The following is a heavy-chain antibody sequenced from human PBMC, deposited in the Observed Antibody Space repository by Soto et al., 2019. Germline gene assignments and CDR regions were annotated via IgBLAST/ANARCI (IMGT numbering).Heavy chain of an antibody. J-gene: IGHJ4*02. D-gene: IGHD3-16*01. CDR3: AKDRRAGGNSAFYFDF. CDR1: GFTFSSYE. V-gene: IGHV3-23*01. CDR2: ISATGGGT. Sequence: PGGSLILSCAASGFTFSSYEMNWVRQAPGKGLEWVSLISATGGGTYYADSVKGRFTISRDNSHNTLYLQVHSLTAEDTAVYYCAKDRRAGGNSAFYFDFWGQGAQVTVSS.